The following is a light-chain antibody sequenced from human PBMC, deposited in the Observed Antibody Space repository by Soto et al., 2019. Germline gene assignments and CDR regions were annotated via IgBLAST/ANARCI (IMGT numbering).Light chain of an antibody. V-gene: IGKV3-15*01. J-gene: IGKJ3*01. CDR3: QQYNCWPRGT. CDR2: GAS. CDR1: QSVNLN. Sequence: EIMMTQSPGTLSVSPGAGATLSCTASQSVNLNLAWYQQKPGQPPRLLLYGASTRATGIPVRFRGSGSGTECTLTISSLHYEDSTVYYCQQYNCWPRGTFGPETQVEIK.